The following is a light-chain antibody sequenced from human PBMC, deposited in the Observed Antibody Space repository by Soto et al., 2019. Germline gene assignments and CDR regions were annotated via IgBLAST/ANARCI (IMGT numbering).Light chain of an antibody. J-gene: IGKJ1*01. V-gene: IGKV1-5*03. CDR3: QQYNSYWT. CDR2: KAS. Sequence: DIQMTQSPSTLSASVGDRVTIPCRASQSISSWLAWYQQKPGKAPKLLIYKASSLESEVPSRFSGSGSGTDFTLTISSLQPDDFATYYCQQYNSYWTFGQGTKVEVK. CDR1: QSISSW.